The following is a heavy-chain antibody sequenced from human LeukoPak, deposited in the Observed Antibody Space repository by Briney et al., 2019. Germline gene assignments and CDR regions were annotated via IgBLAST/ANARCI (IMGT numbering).Heavy chain of an antibody. CDR2: IYYSGST. CDR3: ATHRPGYCSGGSCYYDAFDI. CDR1: GGSISSSSYY. D-gene: IGHD2-15*01. J-gene: IGHJ3*02. Sequence: SETLSLTCTVSGGSISSSSYYWGWIRQPPGKGLERIGSIYYSGSTYYNPSLKSRVTISVDTSKNQFSLKLSSVTAADTAVYYCATHRPGYCSGGSCYYDAFDIWGQGTILTVSS. V-gene: IGHV4-39*01.